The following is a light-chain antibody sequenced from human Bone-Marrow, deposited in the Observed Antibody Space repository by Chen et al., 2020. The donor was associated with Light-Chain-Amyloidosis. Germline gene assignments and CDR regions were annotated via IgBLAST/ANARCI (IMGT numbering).Light chain of an antibody. CDR2: YKSDSDK. V-gene: IGLV5-45*02. J-gene: IGLJ2*01. CDR3: MIWHSSAV. CDR1: SGINVGTYR. Sequence: QAVLTQPSSLSASPGSSASLTCTLRSGINVGTYRIYWYQQKPGSPPQYLLRYKSDSDKQQGSGVPSRFSGSKDASANAGILLISGLQYEDEADYYCMIWHSSAVFGGGTKLTVL.